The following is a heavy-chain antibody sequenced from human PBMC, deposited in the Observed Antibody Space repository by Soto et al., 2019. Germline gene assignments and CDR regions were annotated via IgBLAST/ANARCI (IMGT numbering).Heavy chain of an antibody. Sequence: LSLTCTVSGGSISSGGYYWSWIRQHPGKGLEWIGYIFYSGSTYYNPSLKSRVTISLDTSKNQFSLELSSVTAADTAVYYCARDQDGLGAFDIWGQGTMVTVSS. J-gene: IGHJ3*02. V-gene: IGHV4-31*03. CDR3: ARDQDGLGAFDI. CDR1: GGSISSGGYY. D-gene: IGHD4-17*01. CDR2: IFYSGST.